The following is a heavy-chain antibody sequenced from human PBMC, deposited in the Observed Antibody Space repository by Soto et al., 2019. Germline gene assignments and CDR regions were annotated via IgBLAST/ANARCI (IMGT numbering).Heavy chain of an antibody. D-gene: IGHD5-18*01. V-gene: IGHV3-23*01. CDR2: ISGSGGST. J-gene: IGHJ4*02. CDR3: AKLRYSYGTHYFDY. Sequence: PGGSLRLSCVASGFTFSSYAMSWVRQAPGKGLEWVSAISGSGGSTYYADSVKGRFTISRDNSKNTLYLQMNSLRAEDTAVYYCAKLRYSYGTHYFDYWGQGTLVTVSS. CDR1: GFTFSSYA.